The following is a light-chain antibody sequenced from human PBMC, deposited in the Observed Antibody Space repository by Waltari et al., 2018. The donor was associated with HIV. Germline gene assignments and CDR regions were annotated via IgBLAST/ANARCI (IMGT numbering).Light chain of an antibody. CDR2: DSD. J-gene: IGLJ3*02. CDR3: GTWDSSLSAGV. V-gene: IGLV1-51*01. CDR1: SSNIGHNY. Sequence: QSVLTQPPSVSAAPGQKVTISCSGSSSNIGHNYVSWYQQLPGTAPKLLIYDSDKRPSGIPDRFSGSKSGTSATLGITGLQTGDEADYYCGTWDSSLSAGVFGAGTKLTVL.